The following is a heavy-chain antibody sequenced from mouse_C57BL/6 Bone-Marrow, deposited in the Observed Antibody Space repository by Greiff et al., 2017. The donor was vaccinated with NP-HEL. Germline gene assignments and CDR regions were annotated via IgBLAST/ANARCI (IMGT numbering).Heavy chain of an antibody. CDR1: GFNITDDY. Sequence: EVQLKESGAELVRPGASVKLSCTASGFNITDDYMHWVKQRPEQGLEWIGWIVPENGDTEYASKFQGKATITADTSSNTAYLQLSSLTSEDTAVYYCTADYYGSSHWYFDVWGTGTTVTVSS. J-gene: IGHJ1*03. CDR3: TADYYGSSHWYFDV. D-gene: IGHD1-1*01. V-gene: IGHV14-4*01. CDR2: IVPENGDT.